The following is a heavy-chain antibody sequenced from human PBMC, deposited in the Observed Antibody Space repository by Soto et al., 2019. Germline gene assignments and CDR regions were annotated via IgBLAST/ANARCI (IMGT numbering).Heavy chain of an antibody. CDR1: GFTFSSYW. V-gene: IGHV3-7*01. Sequence: GGSLRLSCAASGFTFSSYWMSWVRQAPGKGLEWVANIKQDGSEKYYVDSVKGRFTISRDNAKNSLYLQMNSLRAEDTAVYYCARGNAIAARPGYQSGYYYYYMDVWGKGTTVTVSS. CDR3: ARGNAIAARPGYQSGYYYYYMDV. J-gene: IGHJ6*03. CDR2: IKQDGSEK. D-gene: IGHD6-6*01.